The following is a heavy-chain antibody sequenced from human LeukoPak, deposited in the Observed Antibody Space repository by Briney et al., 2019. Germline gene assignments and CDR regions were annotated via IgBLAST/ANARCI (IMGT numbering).Heavy chain of an antibody. D-gene: IGHD3-3*01. Sequence: GGSLRLSCAASGFTSSSHAMGWVRQAPGEGLGWVSSITGSGASTYYGDSVKGRFTISRDNSKNTLYLQMNRLRAEDTAVYYCAKDGGGSLEWLPPMDVWGQGSTVTVSS. J-gene: IGHJ6*02. V-gene: IGHV3-23*01. CDR3: AKDGGGSLEWLPPMDV. CDR1: GFTSSSHA. CDR2: ITGSGAST.